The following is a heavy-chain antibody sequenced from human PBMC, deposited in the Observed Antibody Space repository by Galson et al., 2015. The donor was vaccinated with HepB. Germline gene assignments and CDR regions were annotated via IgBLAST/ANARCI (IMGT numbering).Heavy chain of an antibody. V-gene: IGHV7-4-1*02. D-gene: IGHD2-2*01. CDR3: ARDLIVVVPAAMQDYYYYYMDV. CDR1: GYTFTSYA. J-gene: IGHJ6*03. Sequence: SVKVSCKASGYTFTSYAMNWVRQAPGQGLEWMGWINTNTGNPTYAQGFTGRFVFSLDTSVSTAYLQISSLKAEDTAVYYCARDLIVVVPAAMQDYYYYYMDVWGKGTTVTVSS. CDR2: INTNTGNP.